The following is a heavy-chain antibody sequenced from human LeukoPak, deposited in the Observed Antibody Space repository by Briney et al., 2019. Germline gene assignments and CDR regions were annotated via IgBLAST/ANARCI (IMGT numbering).Heavy chain of an antibody. CDR2: IYTSGST. D-gene: IGHD6-6*01. V-gene: IGHV4-61*02. CDR1: GDSISSGSYY. Sequence: SETLSLTCTVSGDSISSGSYYWSWIRQPAGKGLEWIGRIYTSGSTNYNPSLKSRVTISVDTSKNQFSLKLSSVTAADTAVYYCARGVYSSSTIIFDYWGQGTLVTVSS. CDR3: ARGVYSSSTIIFDY. J-gene: IGHJ4*02.